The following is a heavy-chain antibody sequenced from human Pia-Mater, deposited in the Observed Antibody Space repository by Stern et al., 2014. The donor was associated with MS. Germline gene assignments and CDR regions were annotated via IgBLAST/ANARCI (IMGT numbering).Heavy chain of an antibody. CDR1: GFTFSSYS. J-gene: IGHJ4*02. CDR2: ISSGGSYI. D-gene: IGHD4-23*01. Sequence: EVHLVESGGGLVKPGGSLRLSCVASGFTFSSYSMNWVRQAPGKGLEWVASISSGGSYIYYADSLKGRFTISRDNAKNSLYLQMNSLRAEDTAVYYCARGRGGNYRYYFDYWGQGTLVTVSS. CDR3: ARGRGGNYRYYFDY. V-gene: IGHV3-21*01.